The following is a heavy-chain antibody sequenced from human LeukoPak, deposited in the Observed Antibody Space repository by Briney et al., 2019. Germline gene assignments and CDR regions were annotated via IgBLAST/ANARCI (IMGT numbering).Heavy chain of an antibody. CDR1: VYTFTNYG. V-gene: IGHV1-18*01. Sequence: ASVKVSFKASVYTFTNYGINWVRQAPGQGLEWMGWISAYNGNTNYAQKLQGRVTMTTDTSTSTAYMELRSLRSDDTAVYYCARYHPTFLSYWGQGTLVTVSS. CDR3: ARYHPTFLSY. J-gene: IGHJ4*02. CDR2: ISAYNGNT. D-gene: IGHD2/OR15-2a*01.